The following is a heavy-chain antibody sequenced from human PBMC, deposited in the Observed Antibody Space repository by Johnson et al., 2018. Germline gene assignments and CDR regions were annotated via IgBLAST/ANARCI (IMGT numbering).Heavy chain of an antibody. Sequence: QVQLVQSGGGVVQPGRSLRLSCAASGFTFSSYAMHWVRQAPGKGLEWVAVISYAGSNKHHADSVKGRFTISRDNSKNTLYLQMNSLRSEDTAVYYCARGWLQFFTACDIWGPGTMVTVSS. CDR1: GFTFSSYA. J-gene: IGHJ3*02. D-gene: IGHD5-24*01. CDR2: ISYAGSNK. V-gene: IGHV3-30-3*01. CDR3: ARGWLQFFTACDI.